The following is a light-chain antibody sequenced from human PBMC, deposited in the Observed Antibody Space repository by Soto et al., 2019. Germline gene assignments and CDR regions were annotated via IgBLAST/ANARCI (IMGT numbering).Light chain of an antibody. J-gene: IGKJ1*01. Sequence: DIPLTRSPSFLSASVGDSVTITCRASRGISSYLAWYQQKPGKVPKLLIYAASTLHSGVPSRFSGSGSGTDFTLTISSLQPEDVATYYCQKYNSAPWTLGQGPKVDIK. CDR1: RGISSY. CDR2: AAS. CDR3: QKYNSAPWT. V-gene: IGKV1-27*01.